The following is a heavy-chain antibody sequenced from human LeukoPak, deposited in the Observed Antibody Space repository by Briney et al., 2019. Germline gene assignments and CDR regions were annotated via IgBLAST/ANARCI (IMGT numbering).Heavy chain of an antibody. V-gene: IGHV1-3*01. CDR2: INAGNGNT. CDR1: GYTFTSYA. D-gene: IGHD5-18*01. CDR3: ARPDTAMAPDY. J-gene: IGHJ4*02. Sequence: ASVKVSYKASGYTFTSYAMHWVRQAPGQRLEWMGWINAGNGNTKYSQKFQGRVTITRDTSASTAYMELSSLRSEDTAVYYCARPDTAMAPDYWAREPWSPSPQ.